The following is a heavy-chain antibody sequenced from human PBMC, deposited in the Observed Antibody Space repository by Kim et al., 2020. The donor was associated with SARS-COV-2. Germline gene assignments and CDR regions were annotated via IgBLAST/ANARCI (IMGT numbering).Heavy chain of an antibody. CDR1: GFVVNKDP. D-gene: IGHD6-19*01. CDR3: TRGDASRDWPVGAAHYFYHMDI. J-gene: IGHJ6*02. Sequence: GGSLRLSCAASGFVVNKDPVTWVRQAPGEGLECVALIDGKDATYFPQSTKGRFAMSRDKFRNTVYLQMNDLRVEDTAVYYCTRGDASRDWPVGAAHYFYHMDIWGQGTTVTVS. CDR2: IDGKDAT. V-gene: IGHV3-53*01.